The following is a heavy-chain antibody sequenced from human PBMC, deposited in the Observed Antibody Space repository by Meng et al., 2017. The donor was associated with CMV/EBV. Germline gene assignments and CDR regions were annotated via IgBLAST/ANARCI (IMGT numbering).Heavy chain of an antibody. D-gene: IGHD3-22*01. CDR2: IYSGGST. CDR3: ARDLYYYDSSGYYDYYYGMDV. CDR1: GFTVSSNY. Sequence: GGSLRLSCAASGFTVSSNYTSWVRQAPGKGLEWVSVIYSGGSTYYADSVKGRFTISRDNSKNTLYLQMNSLRAEDTAVYYCARDLYYYDSSGYYDYYYGMDVWGQGTTVTVSS. J-gene: IGHJ6*02. V-gene: IGHV3-66*02.